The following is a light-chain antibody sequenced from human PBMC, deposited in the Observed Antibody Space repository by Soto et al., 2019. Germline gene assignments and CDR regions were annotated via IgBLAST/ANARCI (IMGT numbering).Light chain of an antibody. V-gene: IGLV2-14*01. CDR1: CSNVGGYNY. J-gene: IGLJ1*01. CDR2: DVS. Sequence: QSALTQPASVSGSPGQSITLSCTGTCSNVGGYNYVSWHQQHPGKAPKLMIYDVSNRPSGVSNRFSGSKSGNTASLTISGLQAEDEADYYCSSYTSSSTYVFGTGTKVTAL. CDR3: SSYTSSSTYV.